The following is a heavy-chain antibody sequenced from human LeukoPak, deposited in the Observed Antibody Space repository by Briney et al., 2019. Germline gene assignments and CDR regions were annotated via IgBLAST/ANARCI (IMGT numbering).Heavy chain of an antibody. CDR3: AKIDFDY. J-gene: IGHJ4*02. D-gene: IGHD3-22*01. CDR1: GFTFSSYA. V-gene: IGHV3-30-3*01. CDR2: ISYDGSNK. Sequence: GGSLRLSCAASGFTFSSYAMHCVRQAPGKGLEWVAVISYDGSNKYYADSVKGRFTISRDNSKKTLYLQMSNLRAEDTAVYFCAKIDFDYWGQGTLVTVSS.